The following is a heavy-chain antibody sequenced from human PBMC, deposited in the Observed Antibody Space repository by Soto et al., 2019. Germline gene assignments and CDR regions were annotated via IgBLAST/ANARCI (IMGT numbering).Heavy chain of an antibody. Sequence: QVQLQESGPGLVKPSGTLSLTCAVSGGSISNTNWWSWVRQPPGKGLEWIGEIFHSGNTNYSPALKCRVTISVDKSKNHFSLKLRSVTAADTAVYYCAREGHYDILTGYDREIRGGYYVMDVWSHGTTVTVSS. D-gene: IGHD3-9*01. CDR1: GGSISNTNW. CDR2: IFHSGNT. V-gene: IGHV4-4*02. J-gene: IGHJ6*02. CDR3: AREGHYDILTGYDREIRGGYYVMDV.